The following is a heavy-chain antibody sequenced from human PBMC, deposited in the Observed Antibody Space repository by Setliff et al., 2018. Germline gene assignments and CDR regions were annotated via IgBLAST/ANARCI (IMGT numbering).Heavy chain of an antibody. D-gene: IGHD6-6*01. CDR3: ARGRNIAARLLDS. Sequence: SETLSLTCAAYGGTLSDYHWTWIRQSPEKGLEWVGEINHRGSTTYNPSLKSRVTISVDTSKDQFSLKVISMTAADTAVYYCARGRNIAARLLDSWGQGTLVTVSS. V-gene: IGHV4-34*01. J-gene: IGHJ4*02. CDR2: INHRGST. CDR1: GGTLSDYH.